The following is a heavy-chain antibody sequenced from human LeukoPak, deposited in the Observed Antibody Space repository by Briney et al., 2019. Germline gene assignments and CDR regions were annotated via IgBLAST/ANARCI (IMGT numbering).Heavy chain of an antibody. CDR3: ARVGGYSYGPQYYYYYYYYMDV. D-gene: IGHD5-18*01. CDR1: GGSISSSSYY. V-gene: IGHV4-39*06. CDR2: IYYSGST. J-gene: IGHJ6*03. Sequence: PSETLSLTCTVSGGSISSSSYYWGRIRQPPGKGLEWIGRIYYSGSTYYNPSLKSRVTISVDTSKNQFTLKLSSVPAADTAVYYCARVGGYSYGPQYYYYYYYYMDVWGKGTTVTVSS.